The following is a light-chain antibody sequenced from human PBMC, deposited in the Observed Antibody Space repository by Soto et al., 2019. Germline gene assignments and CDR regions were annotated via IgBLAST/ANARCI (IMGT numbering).Light chain of an antibody. CDR3: QQYNSYSRK. CDR1: QSISSW. Sequence: DIQMTQSPSTLSASVGDRVTITFRASQSISSWLAWYQQKPGKAPKLLIYKASSLESGVPSRFSGSGSGTELTLTISSLQPDDFATYYCQQYNSYSRKFGKGTKVDI. V-gene: IGKV1-5*03. J-gene: IGKJ1*01. CDR2: KAS.